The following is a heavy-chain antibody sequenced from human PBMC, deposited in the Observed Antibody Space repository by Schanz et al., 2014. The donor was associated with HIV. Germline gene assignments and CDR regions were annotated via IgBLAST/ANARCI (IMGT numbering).Heavy chain of an antibody. CDR2: ISSTSTYR. CDR3: ARDLGVTISTSGPPRNYYAMDV. Sequence: EVQLLESGGTLVHPGGSLRLSCAASGFTFRDSVVSWGRQAPGKGLEWIASISSTSTYRFYAGSVKGRFTISRDNSKNTLYLQMNSLRAEDTAVFYCARDLGVTISTSGPPRNYYAMDVWGQGTTVTVSS. CDR1: GFTFRDSV. D-gene: IGHD3-3*01. J-gene: IGHJ6*02. V-gene: IGHV3-23*01.